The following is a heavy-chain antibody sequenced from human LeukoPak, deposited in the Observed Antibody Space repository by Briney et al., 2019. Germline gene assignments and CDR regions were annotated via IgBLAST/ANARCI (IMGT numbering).Heavy chain of an antibody. CDR1: GGSFSGYY. V-gene: IGHV4-34*01. D-gene: IGHD2-15*01. J-gene: IGHJ4*02. CDR2: INHSGST. CDR3: ARERYCSGGSCYPHFDY. Sequence: SETLSLTCAVYGGSFSGYYWSWIRQPPGKGLEWIGEINHSGSTNYNPSLKSRVTISVDTSKNQYSLKLSSVTAAHTAVYYCARERYCSGGSCYPHFDYWGQGTLVTVSS.